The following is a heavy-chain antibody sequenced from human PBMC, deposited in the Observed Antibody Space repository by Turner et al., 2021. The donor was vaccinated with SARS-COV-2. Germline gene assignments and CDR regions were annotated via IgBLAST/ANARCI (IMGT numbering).Heavy chain of an antibody. Sequence: QVQLVQSGAEVKKPGASVKVSCTASGYTFTGYYMLWVRQAPGQGLEWMGWINPNSGGTNYAQRFQGSVTMTRDTSISTAYMELSRLRSDDTAVYYCARGETIAVAGTQYFDYWGQGTLVTVSS. CDR3: ARGETIAVAGTQYFDY. D-gene: IGHD6-19*01. CDR1: GYTFTGYY. CDR2: INPNSGGT. V-gene: IGHV1-2*02. J-gene: IGHJ4*02.